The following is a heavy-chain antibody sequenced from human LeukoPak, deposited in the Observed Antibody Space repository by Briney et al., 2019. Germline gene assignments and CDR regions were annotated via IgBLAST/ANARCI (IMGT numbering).Heavy chain of an antibody. V-gene: IGHV3-30*02. CDR3: AKGDTS. D-gene: IGHD2/OR15-2a*01. J-gene: IGHJ4*02. Sequence: GGSLRLSCAASGFTFSTYAMHWVRQAPGKGLEWVAFIQFDGSSKYYTDSVKGRFTISRDNSKNTLYLQMNSLRAEDTAVYYCAKGDTSWGQGTLVTVSS. CDR1: GFTFSTYA. CDR2: IQFDGSSK.